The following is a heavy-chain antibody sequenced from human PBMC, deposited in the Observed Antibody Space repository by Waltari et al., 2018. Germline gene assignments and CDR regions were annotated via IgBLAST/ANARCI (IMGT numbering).Heavy chain of an antibody. CDR3: ARGGGLIAARRRFDY. Sequence: QVQLQQWGAGLLKPSETLYLTCAVYGGSFSGYYWSWIRQPPGKGLEWIGEINHSGSTNYNPSLKSRVTISVDTSKNQFSLKLSSVTAADTAVYYCARGGGLIAARRRFDYWGQGTLVTVSS. V-gene: IGHV4-34*01. CDR2: INHSGST. CDR1: GGSFSGYY. D-gene: IGHD6-6*01. J-gene: IGHJ4*02.